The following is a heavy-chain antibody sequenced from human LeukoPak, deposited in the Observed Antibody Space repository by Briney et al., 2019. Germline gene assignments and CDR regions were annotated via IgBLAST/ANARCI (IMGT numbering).Heavy chain of an antibody. J-gene: IGHJ4*02. CDR2: INHSGST. CDR1: GGSFSGYY. D-gene: IGHD1-26*01. V-gene: IGHV4-34*01. CDR3: ARGEWELGY. Sequence: PSETLSLTCAVYGGSFSGYYWSWIRQPPGKGLEWIGEINHSGSTNYNPSLKSRVTISVDTSKNQFSLKLSSVTAADTAVYYCARGEWELGYWGQGTLVTASS.